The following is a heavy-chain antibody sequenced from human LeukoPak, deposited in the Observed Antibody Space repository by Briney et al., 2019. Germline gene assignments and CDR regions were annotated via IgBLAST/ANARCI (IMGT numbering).Heavy chain of an antibody. CDR3: VRRDTGWNYFDY. Sequence: PSETPSLTCAVSGGSINSLYWGWIRQPPGKGLQWIGDIYYTGKINYNPSLKSRVTITLDTSKDHLSLNLTSVLAADTAIYYCVRRDTGWNYFDYWGQGILVTVSS. J-gene: IGHJ4*02. V-gene: IGHV4-59*08. CDR2: IYYTGKI. CDR1: GGSINSLY. D-gene: IGHD6-19*01.